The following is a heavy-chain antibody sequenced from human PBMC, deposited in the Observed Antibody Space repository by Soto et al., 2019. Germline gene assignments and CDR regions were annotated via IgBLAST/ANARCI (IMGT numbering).Heavy chain of an antibody. D-gene: IGHD3-16*01. CDR1: GGSISSSSYY. CDR2: IYYSGST. CDR3: AAIRSFGALVGNRMDV. J-gene: IGHJ6*02. Sequence: PSETLSLTCTVSGGSISSSSYYWGWIRQPPGKGLEWIGSIYYSGSTYYNPSLKSRVTISVDTSKNQFSLKLSSVTAADTAVYYCAAIRSFGALVGNRMDVWGQGTTVTVSS. V-gene: IGHV4-39*01.